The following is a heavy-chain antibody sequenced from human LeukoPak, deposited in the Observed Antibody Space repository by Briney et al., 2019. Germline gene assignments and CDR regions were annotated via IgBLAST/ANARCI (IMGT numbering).Heavy chain of an antibody. CDR2: ITGSGGST. J-gene: IGHJ3*02. CDR3: AKDLTYYYDSSGYYDNSQNGAFDI. CDR1: GFTFSNYG. Sequence: GSLRLSCAASGFTFSNYGLSWVRQAPGKGLEWVSGITGSGGSTYYADSVKGRFTISRDNSKNTLYLQMNSLRAEDTAVYYCAKDLTYYYDSSGYYDNSQNGAFDIWGQGTMVTVSS. D-gene: IGHD3-22*01. V-gene: IGHV3-23*01.